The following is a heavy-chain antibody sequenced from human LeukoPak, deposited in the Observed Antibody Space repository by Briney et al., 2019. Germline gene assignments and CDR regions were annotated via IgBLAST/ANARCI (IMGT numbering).Heavy chain of an antibody. CDR3: ATGDTAMAYFDY. CDR2: IWYDGSNK. Sequence: GGALRLSCAASGFTFSSYGMHWVRHAPGKGRESVAVIWYDGSNKYYSDYVKGRFTIYRDNSKNTLYLQMNSLRAEDTAVYYCATGDTAMAYFDYWGQGTLVTVSS. CDR1: GFTFSSYG. D-gene: IGHD5-18*01. J-gene: IGHJ4*02. V-gene: IGHV3-33*01.